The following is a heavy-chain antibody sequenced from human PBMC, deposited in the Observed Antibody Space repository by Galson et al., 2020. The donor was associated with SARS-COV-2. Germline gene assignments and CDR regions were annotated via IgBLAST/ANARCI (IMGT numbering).Heavy chain of an antibody. CDR2: IVVGSGNT. CDR1: GFTFTSSA. D-gene: IGHD2-2*01. CDR3: AAPSCSSTGCYDAFDI. V-gene: IGHV1-58*01. Sequence: KISCKASGFTFTSSAVQWVPQARGQRLEWIGWIVVGSGNTNYAQEFQERVTITRDMSTSTAYMELSSLRSEDTAVYYCAAPSCSSTGCYDAFDIWGQGTMVTVSS. J-gene: IGHJ3*02.